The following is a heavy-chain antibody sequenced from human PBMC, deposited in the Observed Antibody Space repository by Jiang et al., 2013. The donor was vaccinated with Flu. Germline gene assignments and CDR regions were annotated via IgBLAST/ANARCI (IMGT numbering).Heavy chain of an antibody. D-gene: IGHD2-2*01. Sequence: SGAEVKKPGASVKVSCKASGYTFTGYYMHWVRQAPGQGLEWMGWINPNSGGTNYAQKFQGRVTMTRDTSISTAYMELSRLRSDDTAVYYCARLGRYCSSTSCYYYYGMDVWGQGTTVTV. CDR3: ARLGRYCSSTSCYYYYGMDV. V-gene: IGHV1-2*02. CDR2: INPNSGGT. J-gene: IGHJ6*02. CDR1: GYTFTGYY.